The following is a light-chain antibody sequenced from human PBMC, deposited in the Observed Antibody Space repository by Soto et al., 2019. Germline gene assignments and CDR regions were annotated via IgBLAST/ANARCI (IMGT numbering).Light chain of an antibody. V-gene: IGLV1-40*01. Sequence: QSVLTQPPSVSGAPGQRVTISCTGSSSNIGAGYDVHWYQQLPGTAPKLLIYGNSNRPSGVPDRFSGSKSGTSASLAITGLQAEDEADYYCSSYIPRITDWAFGGGTKLTVL. CDR3: SSYIPRITDWA. CDR2: GNS. J-gene: IGLJ3*02. CDR1: SSNIGAGYD.